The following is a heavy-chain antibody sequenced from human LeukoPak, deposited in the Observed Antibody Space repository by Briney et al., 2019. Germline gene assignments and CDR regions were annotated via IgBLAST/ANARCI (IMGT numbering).Heavy chain of an antibody. CDR3: ARQSGVRGYSSGWFPGRNDY. D-gene: IGHD6-19*01. CDR2: IYYSGGT. CDR1: GGSISSSSYH. V-gene: IGHV4-39*07. J-gene: IGHJ4*02. Sequence: SETLSLTCTVSGGSISSSSYHWGWIRQPPGKGLEWIGTIYYSGGTYYSPSLKSRVTISVDRSKNQFSLKLSPVTAADTAVYYCARQSGVRGYSSGWFPGRNDYWGQETLVTVSS.